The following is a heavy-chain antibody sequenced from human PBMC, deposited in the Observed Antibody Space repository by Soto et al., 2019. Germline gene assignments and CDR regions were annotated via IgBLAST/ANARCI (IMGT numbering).Heavy chain of an antibody. J-gene: IGHJ4*02. CDR2: ISGSGGST. Sequence: GGSLRLSCAASGFTFSSYAMSWVRQAPGKGLEWVSAISGSGGSTYYADSVKGRFTISRDNSKNTLYLQMNSLRAEDTALYYCAKIETSGGSCYKCFDYWGQGTLVTVSS. CDR1: GFTFSSYA. V-gene: IGHV3-23*01. D-gene: IGHD2-15*01. CDR3: AKIETSGGSCYKCFDY.